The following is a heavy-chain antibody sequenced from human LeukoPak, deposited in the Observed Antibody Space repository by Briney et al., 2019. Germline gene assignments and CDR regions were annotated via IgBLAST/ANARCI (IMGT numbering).Heavy chain of an antibody. CDR3: ARWVGNRNWFDP. CDR2: SSYSGST. V-gene: IGHV4-39*07. J-gene: IGHJ5*02. D-gene: IGHD1-26*01. CDR1: GDSISSDSFL. Sequence: SETLSLTCTVSGDSISSDSFLWGCLRQSPGKGLEWIGSSSYSGSTYYNPSLKSRVTVSIDTSKNQFSLQMTSVTAADTAVYYCARWVGNRNWFDPWGQGTLVTVSS.